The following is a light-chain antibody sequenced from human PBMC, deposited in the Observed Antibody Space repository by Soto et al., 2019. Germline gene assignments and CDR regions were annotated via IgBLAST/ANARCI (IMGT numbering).Light chain of an antibody. CDR3: QQYHNSPLT. Sequence: GLTPSPGTLSLSLGERATLSCRASQSVSSNYLAWYQQKPGQAPRVLIYGASSRTTGIPDRFSGSGSGTDFTLTISSLKPEDFAVYYCQQYHNSPLTFGEVTMVDIK. CDR2: GAS. V-gene: IGKV3-20*01. J-gene: IGKJ1*01. CDR1: QSVSSNY.